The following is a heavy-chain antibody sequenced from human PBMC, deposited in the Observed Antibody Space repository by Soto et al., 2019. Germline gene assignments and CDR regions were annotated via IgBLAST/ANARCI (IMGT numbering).Heavy chain of an antibody. V-gene: IGHV4-34*01. CDR1: GGSFSGYY. D-gene: IGHD3-16*02. CDR3: ARTNHYDYVWGSYRTYHQFYGMDV. J-gene: IGHJ6*02. CDR2: INHSGST. Sequence: AETLSLTCAVYGGSFSGYYWSWIRQPPEKGLEWIGEINHSGSTNYNPSLRSRVTISVDTSKNQFSLSLTSVTAADTGVYYCARTNHYDYVWGSYRTYHQFYGMDVWGQGTTATVSS.